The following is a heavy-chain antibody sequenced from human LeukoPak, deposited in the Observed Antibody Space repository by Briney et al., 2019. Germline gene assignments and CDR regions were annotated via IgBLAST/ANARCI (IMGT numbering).Heavy chain of an antibody. Sequence: ASVKVSCKASGYTFTSYGISWVRQAPGQGLEWMGWISVYNGNTNYAQKLQGRVTMTTDTSTSTAYMELRSLRSDDTAVYYCARGLYSYYDSSGVFGYWGQGTLVTVSS. V-gene: IGHV1-18*01. J-gene: IGHJ4*02. D-gene: IGHD3-22*01. CDR3: ARGLYSYYDSSGVFGY. CDR2: ISVYNGNT. CDR1: GYTFTSYG.